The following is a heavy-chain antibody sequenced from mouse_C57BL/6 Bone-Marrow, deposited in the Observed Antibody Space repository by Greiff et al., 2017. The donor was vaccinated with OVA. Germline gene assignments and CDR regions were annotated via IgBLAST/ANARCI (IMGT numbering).Heavy chain of an antibody. CDR1: GFNIKDDY. Sequence: EVKLMESGAELVRPGASVKLSCTASGFNIKDDYMHWVKQRPEQGLEWIGWIDPENGDTEYASKFQGKATITADTSSNTAYLQLSSLTSEDTAVYYCTTYDGSFAYWGQGTLVTVSA. V-gene: IGHV14-4*01. J-gene: IGHJ3*01. CDR3: TTYDGSFAY. D-gene: IGHD2-3*01. CDR2: IDPENGDT.